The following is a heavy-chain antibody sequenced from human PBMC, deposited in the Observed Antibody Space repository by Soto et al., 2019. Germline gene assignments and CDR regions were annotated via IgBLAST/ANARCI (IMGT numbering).Heavy chain of an antibody. D-gene: IGHD3-3*01. V-gene: IGHV3-23*01. Sequence: GGSLRLSCAASGFTFSSYAMSWVRQAPGKGLEWVSAISGSGGSTYYADSVKGRFTISRDNSKNTLYLQMNSLRAEDTAVYYCAKDPGGDFWSGYWVSYMDVWGKGTTVTVSS. CDR3: AKDPGGDFWSGYWVSYMDV. CDR1: GFTFSSYA. CDR2: ISGSGGST. J-gene: IGHJ6*03.